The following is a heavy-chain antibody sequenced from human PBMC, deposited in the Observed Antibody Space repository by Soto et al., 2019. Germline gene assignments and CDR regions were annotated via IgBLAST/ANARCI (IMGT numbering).Heavy chain of an antibody. Sequence: QVQLVESGGGVVQPGRSLRLSCAASGFTFSSYAMHWVRQAPGKGLEWVAVISYDGSNKYYADSVKGRFTISRDNSKNTLYLQMNSLRAEDTAVYYCASWGTGHGGWFDPWGQGTLVTVSS. CDR3: ASWGTGHGGWFDP. D-gene: IGHD1-1*01. V-gene: IGHV3-30-3*01. CDR1: GFTFSSYA. CDR2: ISYDGSNK. J-gene: IGHJ5*02.